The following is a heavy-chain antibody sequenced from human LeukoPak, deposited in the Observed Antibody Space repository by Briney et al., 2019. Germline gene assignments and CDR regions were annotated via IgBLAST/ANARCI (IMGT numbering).Heavy chain of an antibody. CDR3: ARDRDIVVVVATYHDFDI. V-gene: IGHV3-30*04. CDR1: GFTFSSYA. CDR2: ISYDGSNK. D-gene: IGHD2-15*01. Sequence: GGSLRLSCVASGFTFSSYAMHWVRQAPGKGLEWVAVISYDGSNKYYADSVKGRFTISRDNSKNTLYLQMNSLRAEDTAVYYCARDRDIVVVVATYHDFDIWGQGTMVTVSS. J-gene: IGHJ3*02.